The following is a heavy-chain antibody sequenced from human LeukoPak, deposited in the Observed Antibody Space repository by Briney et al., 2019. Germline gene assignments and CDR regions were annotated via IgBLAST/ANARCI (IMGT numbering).Heavy chain of an antibody. V-gene: IGHV3-21*01. D-gene: IGHD2-15*01. J-gene: IGHJ4*02. CDR3: ARDGCSGGSCSFDY. Sequence: GGSLRLSCAASGFTFSSYSMNWVRQAPGKGLEWVSSITSSSSYIYYADSVKGRFTISRDNAKNSLYPQMNSLRADDTAVYYCARDGCSGGSCSFDYWGQGTLVTVSS. CDR2: ITSSSSYI. CDR1: GFTFSSYS.